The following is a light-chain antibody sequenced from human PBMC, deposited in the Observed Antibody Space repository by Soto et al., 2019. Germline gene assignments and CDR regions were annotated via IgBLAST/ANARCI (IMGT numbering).Light chain of an antibody. J-gene: IGLJ2*01. CDR3: SSYGGSHTVV. V-gene: IGLV2-8*01. Sequence: QSALTQPPSASGSPGQSVTISCTGSSSDVGGYNYVSWYQQHPGKAPKLMMYEVSKRPSGVPDRLSGSKSGNTASLTVSGLQAEDEADYYCSSYGGSHTVVFGGGTKLTVL. CDR2: EVS. CDR1: SSDVGGYNY.